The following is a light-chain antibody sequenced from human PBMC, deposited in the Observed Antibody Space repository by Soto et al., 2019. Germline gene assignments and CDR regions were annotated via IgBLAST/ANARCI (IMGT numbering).Light chain of an antibody. CDR3: AAWDDSLNGVV. V-gene: IGLV1-44*01. CDR2: SNS. Sequence: QSVLTQPPSASGTPGQRVTISCSGSNSNIGSNTVNWYQQLPGTAPKLLIYSNSQRPSGVPDRFSGSKSGTSASLAISGLQSEDEADYYCAAWDDSLNGVVFGGGTKLPS. CDR1: NSNIGSNT. J-gene: IGLJ2*01.